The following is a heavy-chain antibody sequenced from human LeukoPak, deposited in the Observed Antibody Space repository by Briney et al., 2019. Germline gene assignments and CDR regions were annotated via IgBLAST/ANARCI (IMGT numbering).Heavy chain of an antibody. CDR2: INPDSGGT. Sequence: ASVKVSCKASGGTFSSYAISWVRQAPGQGLEWTGWINPDSGGTNYAQKFQGRVTMTRDTSISTAYMELSRLRSNDTAVYYCARRALFGDSGYDYNWFDPWDQGTLVTVSS. CDR1: GGTFSSYA. V-gene: IGHV1-2*02. D-gene: IGHD5-12*01. J-gene: IGHJ5*02. CDR3: ARRALFGDSGYDYNWFDP.